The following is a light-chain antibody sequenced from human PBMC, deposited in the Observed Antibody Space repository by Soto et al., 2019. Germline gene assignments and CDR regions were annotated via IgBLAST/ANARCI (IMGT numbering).Light chain of an antibody. Sequence: QSVLTQPASVSGSPGQSITISCTGTSSDVGGSNYVSRYQQHPGKAPKLMIYEVSNRPSGVSNRFSGSKSGNTASLTISGLQAEDEADYYCSSYTSSSTPYVFGTGTKVTVL. J-gene: IGLJ1*01. CDR1: SSDVGGSNY. CDR2: EVS. V-gene: IGLV2-14*01. CDR3: SSYTSSSTPYV.